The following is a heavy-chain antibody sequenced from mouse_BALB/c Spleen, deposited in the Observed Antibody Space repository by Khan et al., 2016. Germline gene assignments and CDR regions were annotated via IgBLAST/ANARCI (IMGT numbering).Heavy chain of an antibody. D-gene: IGHD1-1*01. V-gene: IGHV1-4*01. CDR2: ITPNTGYT. Sequence: QVQLQQSGAELATPGASVKMSCKASGFTFTDYWMHWVKQRPGTGLEWIGYITPNTGYTEYTQKFKNKATLTADKSSRTAYMQLSSLTTEDSAVYCGARWSDYYGSSYGWLAYWGQGTLVTVSA. J-gene: IGHJ3*01. CDR1: GFTFTDYW. CDR3: ARWSDYYGSSYGWLAY.